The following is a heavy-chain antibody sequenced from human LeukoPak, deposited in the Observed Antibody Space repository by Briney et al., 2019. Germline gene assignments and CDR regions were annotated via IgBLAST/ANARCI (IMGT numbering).Heavy chain of an antibody. CDR2: ISGSGGST. D-gene: IGHD2-15*01. CDR3: ANLHCSGGSCYSEDYFDY. V-gene: IGHV3-23*01. J-gene: IGHJ4*02. Sequence: GGSLRLSCAASGFTFSSYAMSWVRQAPGKGLEWVSAISGSGGSTYYADSVKGRFTISRDNSKNTLYLQTNSLRAEDTAVYYCANLHCSGGSCYSEDYFDYWGQGALVTVSS. CDR1: GFTFSSYA.